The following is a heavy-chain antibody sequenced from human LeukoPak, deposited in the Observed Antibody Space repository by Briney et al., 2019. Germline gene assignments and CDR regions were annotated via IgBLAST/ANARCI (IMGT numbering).Heavy chain of an antibody. D-gene: IGHD5-24*01. CDR3: ARSWLQLWTPFDY. CDR2: IYSDGSS. V-gene: IGHV3-66*01. CDR1: GFTVSRIY. J-gene: IGHJ4*02. Sequence: GSLRLSCAASGFTVSRIYMSWVRQAPGKGLEWVSVIYSDGSSYYADSVRGRFTISRDNSKNTVYLQMNSLRAEDTAVYFCARSWLQLWTPFDYWGQGALVTVSS.